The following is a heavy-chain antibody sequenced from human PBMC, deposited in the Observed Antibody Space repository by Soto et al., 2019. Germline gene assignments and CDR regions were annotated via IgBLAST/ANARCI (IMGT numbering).Heavy chain of an antibody. CDR2: ISYDGSNK. V-gene: IGHV3-30-3*01. D-gene: IGHD4-4*01. CDR1: GFSISNYA. CDR3: ARDYTGSTTVGDLQH. J-gene: IGHJ1*01. Sequence: QVQLVESGGGVVQPGRSLRLSCAASGFSISNYALHWVRQAPGKGLEWVAVISYDGSNKYYADSVKGRFTISRDNSKNSLSLQMNSLRAADTALYYCARDYTGSTTVGDLQHWGHGTLVIVSS.